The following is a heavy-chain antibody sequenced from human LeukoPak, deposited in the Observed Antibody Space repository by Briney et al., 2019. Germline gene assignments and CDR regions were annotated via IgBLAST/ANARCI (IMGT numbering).Heavy chain of an antibody. D-gene: IGHD3-3*01. CDR2: IYYSGST. Sequence: SETLSLPCTLSGGSISRYYWSWIRQPPRKGLEWVGYIYYSGSTNYKHSLKSRVTISVDTSKNQFSLKLTSVTAADTAVYYCARDDDDDFWSGGRMGFDTWGQGTMVTVSS. J-gene: IGHJ3*02. V-gene: IGHV4-59*01. CDR3: ARDDDDDFWSGGRMGFDT. CDR1: GGSISRYY.